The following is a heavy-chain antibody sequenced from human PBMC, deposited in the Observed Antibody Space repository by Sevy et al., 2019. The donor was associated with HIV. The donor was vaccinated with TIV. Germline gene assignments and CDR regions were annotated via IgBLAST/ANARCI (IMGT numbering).Heavy chain of an antibody. Sequence: ASVKVSCKASGYTFTGYYMQWVRQAPGQGLEWMGRINPNSGGTNYAQKFQGRVTMTRDTSISTAYMELSRLRSDDTAVYYCARVAAGTQLGYYYYYGMDVWGQGTTVTVSS. CDR1: GYTFTGYY. CDR3: ARVAAGTQLGYYYYYGMDV. CDR2: INPNSGGT. J-gene: IGHJ6*02. V-gene: IGHV1-2*06. D-gene: IGHD6-13*01.